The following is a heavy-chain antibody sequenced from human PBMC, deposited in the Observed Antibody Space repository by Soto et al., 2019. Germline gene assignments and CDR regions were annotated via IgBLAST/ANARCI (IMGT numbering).Heavy chain of an antibody. Sequence: ASVKVSCKASGYTFTSYGISWVRQAPGQGREWMGWISAYNGNTNYAEKLQGRVTITTATFTSTAYMALRSLRSDDTAVYYCARARLDHFWRGYYFKGYYYGMDGRGQGTTVTVAS. CDR3: ARARLDHFWRGYYFKGYYYGMDG. D-gene: IGHD3-3*02. CDR2: ISAYNGNT. V-gene: IGHV1-18*01. J-gene: IGHJ6*01. CDR1: GYTFTSYG.